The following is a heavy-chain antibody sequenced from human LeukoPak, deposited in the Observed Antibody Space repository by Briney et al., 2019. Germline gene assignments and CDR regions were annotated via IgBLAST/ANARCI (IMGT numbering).Heavy chain of an antibody. J-gene: IGHJ6*03. CDR3: ARVTYYYDSSGYYSYYYYYYMDV. CDR1: GGSISSYY. D-gene: IGHD3-22*01. CDR2: IYYSGST. V-gene: IGHV4-59*01. Sequence: SETLSLTCTVSGGSISSYYWSWIRQPPGKGLEWIGYIYYSGSTNYNPSLKSRVTISVDTSKNQFSLKLSSVTAADTAVYYCARVTYYYDSSGYYSYYYYYYMDVWGKGTTVTISS.